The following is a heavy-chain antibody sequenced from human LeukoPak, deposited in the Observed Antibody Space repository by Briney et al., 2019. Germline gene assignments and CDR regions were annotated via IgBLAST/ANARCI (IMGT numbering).Heavy chain of an antibody. D-gene: IGHD3-9*01. J-gene: IGHJ3*02. CDR1: GYTFTRYY. V-gene: IGHV1-46*01. Sequence: ASVKVSCKASGYTFTRYYMHWVGQAPGQGGEWMGLINPTGGRTGYAQKLQGRVTITTDTTTSTAYMELRSLRSDDTAVYYCARDRRYFDWLPPPHDAFDIWGQGTMVTVSS. CDR2: INPTGGRT. CDR3: ARDRRYFDWLPPPHDAFDI.